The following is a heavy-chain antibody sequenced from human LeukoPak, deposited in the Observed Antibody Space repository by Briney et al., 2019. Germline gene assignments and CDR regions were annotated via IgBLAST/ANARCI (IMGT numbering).Heavy chain of an antibody. J-gene: IGHJ4*02. CDR3: ARVLGGFSYFEY. D-gene: IGHD5-12*01. V-gene: IGHV1-2*02. CDR2: INPNSGGT. Sequence: ASVKVSCKASGYTFTVYYMHWVRQAPGQGLEWMGWINPNSGGTNYAQKFQVRVTMTRDTSISSAYMELSRLRSDDTALYYCARVLGGFSYFEYWGQGTLVTVSS. CDR1: GYTFTVYY.